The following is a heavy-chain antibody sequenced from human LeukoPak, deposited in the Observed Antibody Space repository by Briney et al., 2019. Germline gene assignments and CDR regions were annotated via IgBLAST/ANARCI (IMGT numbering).Heavy chain of an antibody. CDR3: ARQGLRIDY. CDR1: GGSISSSSYY. V-gene: IGHV4-39*01. Sequence: SETLSLTCTVSGGSISSSSYYWGWIRQPPGKGLGWIGSIYYSGSTYYNPSLKSRVTISVDTSKDQFSLKLSSVTAADTAVYYCARQGLRIDYWGQGTLVTVSS. CDR2: IYYSGST. D-gene: IGHD4-17*01. J-gene: IGHJ4*02.